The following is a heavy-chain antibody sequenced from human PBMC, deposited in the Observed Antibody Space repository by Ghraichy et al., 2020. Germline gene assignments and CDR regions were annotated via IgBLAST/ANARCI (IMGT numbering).Heavy chain of an antibody. J-gene: IGHJ1*01. Sequence: SETLSLTCAVYGGSFSGYYWSWIRQPPGKGLEWIGEINHSGSTNYNPSLKSRVTISVDTSKNQFSLKLSSVTAADTAVYYCARFPVYKWLGYFQHWGQGTLVTVSS. V-gene: IGHV4-34*01. CDR3: ARFPVYKWLGYFQH. CDR1: GGSFSGYY. D-gene: IGHD6-19*01. CDR2: INHSGST.